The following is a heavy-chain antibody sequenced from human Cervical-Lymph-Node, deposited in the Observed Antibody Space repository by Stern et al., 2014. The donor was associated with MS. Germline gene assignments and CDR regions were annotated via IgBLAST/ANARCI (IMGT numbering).Heavy chain of an antibody. CDR3: TPGIAVAGMTQFDY. J-gene: IGHJ4*02. Sequence: QVQLGQSGSELKKPGASVKVSCKASGYTFTSYAMNWVRQAPGQGLEWMGWINTNTGNPTYAQGFTGRFVFSLDTSVSTAYLQISSLKAEDTAVYYCTPGIAVAGMTQFDYWGQGTLVTVSS. V-gene: IGHV7-4-1*02. CDR1: GYTFTSYA. CDR2: INTNTGNP. D-gene: IGHD6-19*01.